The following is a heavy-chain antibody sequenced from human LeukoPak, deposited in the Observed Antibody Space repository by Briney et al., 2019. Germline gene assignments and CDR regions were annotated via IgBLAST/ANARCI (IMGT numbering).Heavy chain of an antibody. J-gene: IGHJ5*02. V-gene: IGHV1-8*01. Sequence: ASVKVSCKASGYTFTSYDINWVRQATGQGLEWMGWMNPNSGNTGYAQKFQGRVTMTRNTSISTAYMELSSLRSEDTAVYYCARWRTGIAVALLGRDYNWFDPWGQGTLVTVSS. CDR3: ARWRTGIAVALLGRDYNWFDP. D-gene: IGHD6-19*01. CDR1: GYTFTSYD. CDR2: MNPNSGNT.